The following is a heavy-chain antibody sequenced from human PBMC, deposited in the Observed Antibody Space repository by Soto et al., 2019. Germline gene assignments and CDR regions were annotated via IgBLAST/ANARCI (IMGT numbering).Heavy chain of an antibody. V-gene: IGHV4-31*03. CDR3: ARYGSPSYYPTTFDY. D-gene: IGHD3-10*01. CDR2: IYYSGST. Sequence: QVQLQESGPGLVKPSQTLSLTCTVSGGSISSSGYTWSWIRQHPGKGLEWIGYIYYSGSTYYNPSLKSRVTISVDTSQNQFSLKLSSVTAADTAVYFCARYGSPSYYPTTFDYWGQGTLVTVSS. J-gene: IGHJ4*02. CDR1: GGSISSSGYT.